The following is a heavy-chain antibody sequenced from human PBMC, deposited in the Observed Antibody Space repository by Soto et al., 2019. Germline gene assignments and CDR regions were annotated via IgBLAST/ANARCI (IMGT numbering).Heavy chain of an antibody. CDR1: GFTFSSYG. V-gene: IGHV3-33*01. J-gene: IGHJ4*02. CDR3: ARDRGVPPSWLGAFDY. CDR2: IWYDGSNK. Sequence: GGSLRLSCAASGFTFSSYGMHWVRQAPGKGLEWVAVIWYDGSNKYYADSVKGRFTISRDNSKNTLYLQMNSLRAEDTAVYYWARDRGVPPSWLGAFDYWGQGTLVTVSS. D-gene: IGHD6-19*01.